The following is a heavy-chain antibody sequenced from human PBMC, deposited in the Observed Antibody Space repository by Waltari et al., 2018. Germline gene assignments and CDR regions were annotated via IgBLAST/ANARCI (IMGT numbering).Heavy chain of an antibody. D-gene: IGHD3-10*01. CDR1: GFTLGSHW. CDR2: IRQDGTQQ. CDR3: ARALPGEITVYDY. J-gene: IGHJ4*02. V-gene: IGHV3-7*01. Sequence: EAQLVESGGGLVQPGGSLSLSCVASGFTLGSHWMGWVREAPGKWLGWRADIRQDGTQQYYVDSVKGRFTVSRDNHKNSLFLQMNSLRAEDTAVYYCARALPGEITVYDYWAQGALVTVSS.